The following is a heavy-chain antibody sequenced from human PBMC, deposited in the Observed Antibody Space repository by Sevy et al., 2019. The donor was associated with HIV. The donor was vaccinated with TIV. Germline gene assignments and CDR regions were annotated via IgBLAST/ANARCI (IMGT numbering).Heavy chain of an antibody. CDR2: FDPEDDEK. V-gene: IGHV1-24*01. J-gene: IGHJ4*02. Sequence: ASVKVSCKVSGYTLTQLSVHWVRQAPGKGLEWMGSFDPEDDEKIYAQKLQGRLTMTEDTSTDTAYMELSSLRSEDTAVYYCATTKDYYESSGDPFDYWGQGTLVTVSS. D-gene: IGHD3-22*01. CDR3: ATTKDYYESSGDPFDY. CDR1: GYTLTQLS.